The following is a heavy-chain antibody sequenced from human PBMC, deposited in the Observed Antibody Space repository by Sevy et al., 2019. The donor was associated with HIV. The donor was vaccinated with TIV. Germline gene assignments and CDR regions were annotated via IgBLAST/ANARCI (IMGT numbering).Heavy chain of an antibody. Sequence: ASVKVSCKASGYTFTSYGIRWVRQAPGQGLEWMGWISAYNGNTNYAQKLQGRVTMTTDTSTSTAYMELRSLGSDDTAVYDCARDRGAIAMVRGVIIRPSYFDYWGQGTLVTVSS. D-gene: IGHD3-10*01. V-gene: IGHV1-18*01. CDR1: GYTFTSYG. CDR2: ISAYNGNT. J-gene: IGHJ4*02. CDR3: ARDRGAIAMVRGVIIRPSYFDY.